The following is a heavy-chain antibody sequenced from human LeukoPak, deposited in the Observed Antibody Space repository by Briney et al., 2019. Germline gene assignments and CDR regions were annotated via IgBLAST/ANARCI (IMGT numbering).Heavy chain of an antibody. V-gene: IGHV4-39*07. CDR2: IYYSGST. CDR1: GGSISSSSYY. D-gene: IGHD3-3*01. CDR3: ARVYDFWSGYLDY. J-gene: IGHJ4*02. Sequence: SETLSLTCTVSGGSISSSSYYWGWIRQPPGKGLEWIGSIYYSGSTYYNPSLKSRVTISVDTSKNQFSLKLSSVTAADTAVYYCARVYDFWSGYLDYWGQGTLVTVSS.